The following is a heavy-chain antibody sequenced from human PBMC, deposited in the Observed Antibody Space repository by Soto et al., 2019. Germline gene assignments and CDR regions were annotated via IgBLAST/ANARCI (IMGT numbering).Heavy chain of an antibody. Sequence: QLHLVQSGAVVKKPGASVTVSCSASGYPVTAYYMHWVRQAPGRGLEWMGGINPATGAAKYTQTFLGRVTMPRDTSTSTVFMELSGLTSEDTAVFYCARGGGVGVAGSAAFDMWGQGTLVTVSS. CDR2: INPATGAA. CDR3: ARGGGVGVAGSAAFDM. V-gene: IGHV1-2*02. D-gene: IGHD3-3*01. J-gene: IGHJ3*02. CDR1: GYPVTAYY.